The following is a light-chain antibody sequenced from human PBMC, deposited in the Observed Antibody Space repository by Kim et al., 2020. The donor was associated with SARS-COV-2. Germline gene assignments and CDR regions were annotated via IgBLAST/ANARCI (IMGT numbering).Light chain of an antibody. CDR3: QSWVSGSPQV. CDR2: VNSDGSY. V-gene: IGLV4-69*01. Sequence: QPVLTQSPSASASLGASVKLTCTLSSGHTSNAIAWHQRQSEKGPRFLMKVNSDGSYNKGDGISDRFSGSSSGADRYLTISSLHSEDEADYYCQSWVSGSPQVFGGGTQLTVL. CDR1: SGHTSNA. J-gene: IGLJ3*02.